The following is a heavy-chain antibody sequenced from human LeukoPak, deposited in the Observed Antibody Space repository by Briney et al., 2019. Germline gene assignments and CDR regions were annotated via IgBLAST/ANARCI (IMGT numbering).Heavy chain of an antibody. CDR2: INHSGST. CDR1: GGSFSGHY. J-gene: IGHJ4*02. V-gene: IGHV4-34*01. D-gene: IGHD6-13*01. Sequence: SETLSLTCAVYGGSFSGHYWSWIRQPPGKGLEWIGEINHSGSTSYNPSLKSRVTISVDTSKNQFSLKLSSVTAADTAVYYCARGQQVHSSSWPWGQGTLVTVSS. CDR3: ARGQQVHSSSWP.